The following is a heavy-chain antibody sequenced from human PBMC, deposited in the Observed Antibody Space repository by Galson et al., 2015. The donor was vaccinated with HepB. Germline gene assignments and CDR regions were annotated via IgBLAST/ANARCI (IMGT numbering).Heavy chain of an antibody. D-gene: IGHD3-3*01. J-gene: IGHJ4*02. V-gene: IGHV1-2*04. CDR3: ARDGDYDFWSGYRRTFDY. CDR1: GYTFTGYY. Sequence: VKVSCKASGYTFTGYYMHWVRQAPGQGLEWMGWINPNSGGTNYAQKFQGWVTMTRDTSISTAYMELSRLRSEDTAVYYCARDGDYDFWSGYRRTFDYWGQGTLVTVSS. CDR2: INPNSGGT.